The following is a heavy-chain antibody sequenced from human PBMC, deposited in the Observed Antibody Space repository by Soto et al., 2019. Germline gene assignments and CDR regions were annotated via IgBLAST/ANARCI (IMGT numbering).Heavy chain of an antibody. V-gene: IGHV1-18*01. CDR1: GYTFTTYG. CDR2: IGAYNGNT. J-gene: IGHJ4*02. CDR3: ARLIRDYDSSMPIEY. D-gene: IGHD3-22*01. Sequence: QVQLVQSGPEVKKPGASVKVSCKASGYTFTTYGITWVRQAPGQGLEWMGWIGAYNGNTNYAQKLQGRVTMTTDTSTSTAYMEVRSLSSDDTAVYYCARLIRDYDSSMPIEYWGQGTLVTVSS.